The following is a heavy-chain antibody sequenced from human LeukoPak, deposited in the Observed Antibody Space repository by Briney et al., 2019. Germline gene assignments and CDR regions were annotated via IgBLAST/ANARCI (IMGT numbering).Heavy chain of an antibody. V-gene: IGHV1-69*13. J-gene: IGHJ4*02. Sequence: SVKVSCKASGGTFGSYAISWVRQAPGQGLEWMGGIIPIFGTANYAQKFQGRVTITADESTSTAYMELSSLRSEDTAVYYCAAPSQTYYYGSGSYYHFDYWGQGTLVTVSS. CDR3: AAPSQTYYYGSGSYYHFDY. D-gene: IGHD3-10*01. CDR2: IIPIFGTA. CDR1: GGTFGSYA.